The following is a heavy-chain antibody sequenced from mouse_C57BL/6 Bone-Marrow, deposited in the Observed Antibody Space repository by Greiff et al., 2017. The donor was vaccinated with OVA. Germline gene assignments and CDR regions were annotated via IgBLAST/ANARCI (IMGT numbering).Heavy chain of an antibody. CDR3: ARRDYYGSSYFDY. V-gene: IGHV5-6*01. J-gene: IGHJ2*01. CDR1: GFTFSSYG. CDR2: ISSGGSYT. D-gene: IGHD1-1*01. Sequence: DVHLVESGGDLVKPGGSLKLSCAASGFTFSSYGMSWVRQTPDKRLEWVATISSGGSYTYYPDSVKGRFTISRDNAKNTLYLQMSSLKSEDTAMYYCARRDYYGSSYFDYWGQGTTLTVSS.